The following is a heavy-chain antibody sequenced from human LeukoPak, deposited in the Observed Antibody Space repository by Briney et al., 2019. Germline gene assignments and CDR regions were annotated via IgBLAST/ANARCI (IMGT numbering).Heavy chain of an antibody. CDR3: ATSSSVTHTRDP. D-gene: IGHD5/OR15-5a*01. V-gene: IGHV1-2*02. CDR1: GYGFIDFY. Sequence: ASVKVSFKASGYGFIDFYFNWVRQAPGQGLEWMGWINPHSGATNYAQRFQGRVSMDASFDTAYMELSRLTSDDTAVYYCATSSSVTHTRDPWGQGTLVTVSS. J-gene: IGHJ5*02. CDR2: INPHSGAT.